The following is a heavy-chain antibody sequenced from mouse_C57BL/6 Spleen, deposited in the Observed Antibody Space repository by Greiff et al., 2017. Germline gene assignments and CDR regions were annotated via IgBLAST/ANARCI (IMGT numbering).Heavy chain of an antibody. J-gene: IGHJ2*01. CDR1: GFTFSSYA. Sequence: EVKLVESGGGLVKPGGSLKLPCAASGFTFSSYAMSWVRQTPEKRLEWVATISDGGSYTYYPDNVKGRFTIYRDNAKNNLYLQMSHLKSEDTAMYYCAREEGSYYFGYWGQGTTLTVSS. CDR2: ISDGGSYT. V-gene: IGHV5-4*01. CDR3: AREEGSYYFGY.